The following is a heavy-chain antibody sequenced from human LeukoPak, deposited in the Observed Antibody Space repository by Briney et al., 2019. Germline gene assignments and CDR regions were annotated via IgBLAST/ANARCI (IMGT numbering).Heavy chain of an antibody. D-gene: IGHD3-3*01. V-gene: IGHV3-7*01. Sequence: GGSLRLSCAASGFTFSSYWMSWVRQAPGKGLEWVANIKQDGSEKYYVDSVKGRFTISRDNAKNSLYLQMNSLRAEDTAVYYCARDHYDFWSGYYGWFDPWGQGTLVTVSS. J-gene: IGHJ5*02. CDR1: GFTFSSYW. CDR3: ARDHYDFWSGYYGWFDP. CDR2: IKQDGSEK.